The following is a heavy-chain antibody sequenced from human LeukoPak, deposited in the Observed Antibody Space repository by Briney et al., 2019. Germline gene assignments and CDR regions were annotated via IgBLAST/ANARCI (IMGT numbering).Heavy chain of an antibody. D-gene: IGHD4-11*01. Sequence: SVEVSCKASGGAFSSYAISWVRQAPGQGLEWMGGIIPIFGTANYAQKFQGRVTITTDESTSTAYMELSSLRSEDTAVYYCARDAEGPTVRVRYYYYMNVWGKGTTVTVSS. CDR1: GGAFSSYA. CDR2: IIPIFGTA. V-gene: IGHV1-69*05. J-gene: IGHJ6*03. CDR3: ARDAEGPTVRVRYYYYMNV.